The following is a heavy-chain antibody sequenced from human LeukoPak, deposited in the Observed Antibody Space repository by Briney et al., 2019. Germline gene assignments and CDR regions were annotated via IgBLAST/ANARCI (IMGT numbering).Heavy chain of an antibody. CDR1: GFTFSSYW. CDR3: ARVRWGGLYYFDY. D-gene: IGHD3-16*01. V-gene: IGHV3-74*01. Sequence: GGSLRLSCAAPGFTFSSYWMHWVRQAPGKGLVGVSRINDDGRSTSYADSVKGRFTISRDNAKNTLYLQMNSLRAEDTAVYYCARVRWGGLYYFDYWGQGTLVTVSS. CDR2: INDDGRST. J-gene: IGHJ4*02.